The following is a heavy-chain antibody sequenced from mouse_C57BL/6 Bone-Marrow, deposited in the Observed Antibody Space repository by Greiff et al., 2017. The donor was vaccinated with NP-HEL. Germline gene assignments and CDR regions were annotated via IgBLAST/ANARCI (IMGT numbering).Heavy chain of an antibody. CDR3: ARGAERWSSFAY. CDR2: IYPRSGNT. CDR1: GYTFTSYG. V-gene: IGHV1-81*01. D-gene: IGHD2-3*01. Sequence: VQLQQSGAELARPGASVKLSCKASGYTFTSYGISWVKQRTGQGLEWIGEIYPRSGNTYYNEKFKGKATLTADKSSSTAYMELRSLTSEDSAVYFCARGAERWSSFAYWGQGTLVTVSA. J-gene: IGHJ3*01.